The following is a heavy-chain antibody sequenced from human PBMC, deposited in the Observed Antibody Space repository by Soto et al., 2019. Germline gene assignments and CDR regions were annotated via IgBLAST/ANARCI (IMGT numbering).Heavy chain of an antibody. CDR2: ISGSGGNT. D-gene: IGHD6-13*01. CDR1: GFTFSSSA. V-gene: IGHV3-23*01. J-gene: IGHJ4*02. CDR3: AKSALAAAGTGPFDY. Sequence: EVQLLESGGGLIQPGGSLRLSCAASGFTFSSSAMSWVRQAPGKGLEWVSTISGSGGNTNYADSVKGRFSISRDNSMNPLYLQMNSLGAEDTAVYYCAKSALAAAGTGPFDYWGQGTLVTVSS.